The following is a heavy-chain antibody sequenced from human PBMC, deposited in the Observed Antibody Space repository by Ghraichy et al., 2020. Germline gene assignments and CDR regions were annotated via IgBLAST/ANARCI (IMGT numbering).Heavy chain of an antibody. CDR1: GFTFSSYW. CDR2: IKQDGSEK. CDR3: ARDQVTTVIRYYYYYGMDV. V-gene: IGHV3-7*03. J-gene: IGHJ6*02. D-gene: IGHD4-11*01. Sequence: GESLNISCAASGFTFSSYWMSWVRQAPGKGLEWVANIKQDGSEKYYVDSVKGRFTISRDNAKNSLYLQMNSLRAEDTAVYYCARDQVTTVIRYYYYYGMDVWGQGTTVTVSS.